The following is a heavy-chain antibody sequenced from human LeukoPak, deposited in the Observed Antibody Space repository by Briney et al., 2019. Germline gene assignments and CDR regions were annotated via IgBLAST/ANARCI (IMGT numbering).Heavy chain of an antibody. CDR2: TNQRGET. J-gene: IGHJ4*02. CDR3: ARDGYNFGSFDY. D-gene: IGHD5-24*01. Sequence: PGGSLRLSCAASGFSVSSNYMSWVRQPPGKGLEWIGETNQRGETSNNPSLKSRVTISLDTSKNQFSLKLSSVTAADTSVYFCARDGYNFGSFDYWGQGILVTVSS. V-gene: IGHV4-34*01. CDR1: GFSVSSNY.